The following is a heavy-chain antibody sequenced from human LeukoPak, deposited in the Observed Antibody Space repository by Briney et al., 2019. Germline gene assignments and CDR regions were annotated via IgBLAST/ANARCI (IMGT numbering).Heavy chain of an antibody. Sequence: SVKVSCKASGGSFSSYAISWVRQAPGQGLEWMGRIVPIFDITHYAQKYQGRVTITADKSTNTAYMELSSLRSEDTAVYYCARDDDTASEIDYWGQGTPDTVSS. CDR1: GGSFSSYA. V-gene: IGHV1-69*04. CDR3: ARDDDTASEIDY. J-gene: IGHJ4*02. CDR2: IVPIFDIT. D-gene: IGHD5-18*01.